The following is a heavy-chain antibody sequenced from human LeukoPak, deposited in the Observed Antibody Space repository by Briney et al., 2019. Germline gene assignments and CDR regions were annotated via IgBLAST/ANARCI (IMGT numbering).Heavy chain of an antibody. CDR1: GFTFSSYG. J-gene: IGHJ4*02. CDR3: ARERPAVVVIDY. D-gene: IGHD3-22*01. V-gene: IGHV3-33*01. Sequence: GGSLRLSCAASGFTFSSYGMHWVRQAPGKGLEWVAVIWYDGSNKYYADSVKGRFTISRDNSKNTLYLQMNSLRAEDTAVYYCARERPAVVVIDYWGQGTLVTVSS. CDR2: IWYDGSNK.